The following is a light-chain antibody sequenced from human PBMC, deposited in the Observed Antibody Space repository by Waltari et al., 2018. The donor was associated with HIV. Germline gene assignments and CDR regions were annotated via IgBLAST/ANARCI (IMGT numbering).Light chain of an antibody. CDR1: QSVSSN. Sequence: EIVMTQSPATLSVSPGERATLSCRASQSVSSNLVWYQQKPGQAPRLLIYGASTRATGSPARFSGSGSGTEFTLTISSLQSEDFAVYYCQQYNNWPLTFGGGTKVEIK. V-gene: IGKV3-15*01. CDR2: GAS. CDR3: QQYNNWPLT. J-gene: IGKJ4*01.